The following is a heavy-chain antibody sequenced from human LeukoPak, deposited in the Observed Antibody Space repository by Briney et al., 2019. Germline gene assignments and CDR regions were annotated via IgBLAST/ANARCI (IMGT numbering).Heavy chain of an antibody. CDR1: GLTLSNAW. V-gene: IGHV3-15*01. Sequence: GGSLRLSCAASGLTLSNAWMTWVRQAPGEGLEWVARIKSKSDGGIKDYAAPVKGTFTISRDDSENTVYLQMNSLKIEDTAVYYCATGRSGYFDSWGQGTLVFVSS. J-gene: IGHJ4*02. CDR2: IKSKSDGGIK. CDR3: ATGRSGYFDS.